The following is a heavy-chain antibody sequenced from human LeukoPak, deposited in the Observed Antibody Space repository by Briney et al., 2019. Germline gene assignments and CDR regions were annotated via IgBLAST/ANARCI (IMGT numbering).Heavy chain of an antibody. D-gene: IGHD5-24*01. CDR2: ISSSDSTI. V-gene: IGHV3-11*04. CDR1: GFTFSDYY. Sequence: GGSLRLSCAASGFTFSDYYMSWVRQAPGKGLVGVSYISSSDSTIYYADSVKGRFTISRDNAKNSLYLQMNSQRAEDTAVYYCSTRRDGYNYKVYWGQGTLVTVSS. J-gene: IGHJ4*02. CDR3: STRRDGYNYKVY.